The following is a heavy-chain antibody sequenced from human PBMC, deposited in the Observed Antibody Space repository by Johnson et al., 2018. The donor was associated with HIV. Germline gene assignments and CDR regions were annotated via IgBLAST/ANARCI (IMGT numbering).Heavy chain of an antibody. CDR3: AKDGGRWSYSFDV. J-gene: IGHJ3*01. D-gene: IGHD3-16*01. V-gene: IGHV3-23*04. CDR1: GFTFSSYA. Sequence: VQLVESGGGVVQPGRSLRLSCAASGFTFSSYAMSWVRQAPGKGLEWVSGISGSGGSTYYADSVKGRFTISRDNSKNTLYLQMNSLRGEDTAMYYCAKDGGRWSYSFDVWGQGTMVSVSS. CDR2: ISGSGGST.